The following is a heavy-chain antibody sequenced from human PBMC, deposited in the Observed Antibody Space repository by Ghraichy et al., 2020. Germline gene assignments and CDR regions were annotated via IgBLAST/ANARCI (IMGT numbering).Heavy chain of an antibody. CDR1: DFTVSNNY. CDR2: IYSGGGT. Sequence: GESLNISCAASDFTVSNNYMAWVRLAPGKGLEWVSVIYSGGGTFYADSVKGRFTISRDYSQNTLYLQMSSLRAEDTAVYYCAGGPGGYYVHWGQGTQVTVSS. J-gene: IGHJ4*02. D-gene: IGHD3-3*01. V-gene: IGHV3-53*01. CDR3: AGGPGGYYVH.